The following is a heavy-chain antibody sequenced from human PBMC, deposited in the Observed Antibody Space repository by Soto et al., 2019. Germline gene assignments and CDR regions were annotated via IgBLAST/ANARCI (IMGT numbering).Heavy chain of an antibody. CDR3: ARVYSSASGIDH. D-gene: IGHD6-6*01. CDR1: AFTFSDHY. Sequence: EVQLVESGGGLVQPGGSLRLSCAASAFTFSDHYMDWVRQAPGKGLEWVGRTRNKANSYTTEYAASVKGRFTISRDESKNSLYLQMNSLKTDDTALYYCARVYSSASGIDHWGQGTLVTVSS. V-gene: IGHV3-72*01. CDR2: TRNKANSYTT. J-gene: IGHJ4*02.